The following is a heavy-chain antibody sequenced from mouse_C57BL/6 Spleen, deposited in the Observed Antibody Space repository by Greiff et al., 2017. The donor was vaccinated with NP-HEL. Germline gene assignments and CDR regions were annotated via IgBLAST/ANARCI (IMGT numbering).Heavy chain of an antibody. Sequence: QVQLKESGAELVRPGASVKLSCKASGYTFTDYYINWVKQRPGQGLEWIARIYPGSGNTYYNEKFKGKATLTAEKSSSTAYMQLSSLTSEDSAVYFCARYSTHWYFDVWGTGTTVTVSS. J-gene: IGHJ1*03. CDR1: GYTFTDYY. D-gene: IGHD2-5*01. CDR2: IYPGSGNT. CDR3: ARYSTHWYFDV. V-gene: IGHV1-76*01.